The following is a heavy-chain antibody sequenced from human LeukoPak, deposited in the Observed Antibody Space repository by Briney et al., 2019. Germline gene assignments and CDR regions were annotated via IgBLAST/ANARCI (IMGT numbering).Heavy chain of an antibody. CDR1: GFTFSSYS. CDR2: ISSSSSYI. CDR3: AKEATNYDISTGYLEYFQH. J-gene: IGHJ1*01. Sequence: MPGGSLRLSCAASGFTFSSYSMNWVRQAPGKGLEWVSSISSSSSYIYYADSVKGRFTISRDNAKNSLYLQMNSLRAEDTAVYYCAKEATNYDISTGYLEYFQHWGQGTLVTVSS. D-gene: IGHD3-9*01. V-gene: IGHV3-21*01.